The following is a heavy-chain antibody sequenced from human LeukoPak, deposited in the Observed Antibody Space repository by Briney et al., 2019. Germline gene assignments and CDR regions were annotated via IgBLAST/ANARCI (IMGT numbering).Heavy chain of an antibody. CDR3: ASRGLLLWFGEFSY. Sequence: PGGSLRLSCAASGFTFSSYAMSWVRQAPGKGLEWVSAISGSGGSTYYADSVKGRFTISRDNSKNTLYLQMNSLRAEDTAVYYCASRGLLLWFGEFSYWGQGTLVTVSS. CDR1: GFTFSSYA. D-gene: IGHD3-10*01. CDR2: ISGSGGST. V-gene: IGHV3-23*01. J-gene: IGHJ4*02.